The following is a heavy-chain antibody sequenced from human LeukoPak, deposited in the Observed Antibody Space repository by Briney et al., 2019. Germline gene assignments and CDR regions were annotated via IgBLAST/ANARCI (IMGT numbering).Heavy chain of an antibody. V-gene: IGHV4-30-4*08. D-gene: IGHD3-16*01. CDR1: SGSISSGYFY. CDR2: IYYSGST. CDR3: AREGGAGAFGI. Sequence: SQTLSLTCTVSSGSISSGYFYWSWIRQPPGKGLEWIGYIYYSGSTSYNPSLKSRVTISVDTSKNQFSLTLSSVTAADTAVYYCAREGGAGAFGIWGQGTMVTVSS. J-gene: IGHJ3*02.